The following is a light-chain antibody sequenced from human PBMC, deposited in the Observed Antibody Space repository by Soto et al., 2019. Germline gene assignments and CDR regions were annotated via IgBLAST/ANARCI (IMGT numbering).Light chain of an antibody. CDR1: SSDVGAYNY. J-gene: IGLJ1*01. CDR3: RSWTSGATYV. Sequence: QSVLTQSASVSGSPGQSITISCAGTSSDVGAYNYVSWYQHHPGKAPKLMIYDVNNRPSGDSNRFSGSKSGNTASLTISGLQAEDEADYYCRSWTSGATYVFGSGTKVTVL. CDR2: DVN. V-gene: IGLV2-14*03.